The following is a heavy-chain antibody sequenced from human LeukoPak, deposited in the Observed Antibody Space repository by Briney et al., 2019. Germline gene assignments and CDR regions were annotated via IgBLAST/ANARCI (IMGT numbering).Heavy chain of an antibody. V-gene: IGHV4-39*07. J-gene: IGHJ4*02. CDR1: GGSISSSSYY. CDR3: AQSLRLGELSPLHY. Sequence: TSETLSLTCTVSGGSISSSSYYWGWIRQPPGKGLEWIGSIYYSGSTYYNPSLKSRVTISVDTSKNQFSLKLSSVTAADTAVYYCAQSLRLGELSPLHYWGQGTLVTVSS. CDR2: IYYSGST. D-gene: IGHD3-16*02.